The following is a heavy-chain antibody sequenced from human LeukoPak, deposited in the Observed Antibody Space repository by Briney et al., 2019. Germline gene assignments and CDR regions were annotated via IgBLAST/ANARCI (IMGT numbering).Heavy chain of an antibody. V-gene: IGHV1-69*05. CDR1: GGTFSSYA. CDR3: ASRFPAAGAFDI. Sequence: SVKVSCKASGGTFSSYAISWVRQAPEQGLKWMGGIIPIFGTANYAQKFQGRVTITTDESTSTAYMELSSLRSEDTAVYYCASRFPAAGAFDIWGQGTMVTVSS. J-gene: IGHJ3*02. D-gene: IGHD3-3*01. CDR2: IIPIFGTA.